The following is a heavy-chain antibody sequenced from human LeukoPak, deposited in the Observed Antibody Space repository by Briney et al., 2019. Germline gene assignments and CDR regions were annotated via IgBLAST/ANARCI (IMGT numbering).Heavy chain of an antibody. Sequence: GGSLRLSCAASGFTFSSYSMNWVRQAPGKGLEWVSAISGSGGSTYYADSVKGRFTISRDNSKNTLYLQMNSLRAEDTAVYYCAKDRLSGYCSSTSCYVNWFDPWGQGTLVTVSS. J-gene: IGHJ5*02. V-gene: IGHV3-23*01. CDR3: AKDRLSGYCSSTSCYVNWFDP. CDR1: GFTFSSYS. D-gene: IGHD2-2*01. CDR2: ISGSGGST.